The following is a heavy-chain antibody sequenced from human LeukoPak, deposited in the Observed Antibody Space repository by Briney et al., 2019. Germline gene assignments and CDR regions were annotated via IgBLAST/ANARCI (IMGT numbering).Heavy chain of an antibody. CDR1: GYTFTSYA. CDR2: IIPIFGTA. Sequence: SVKVSCKASGYTFTSYAISWVRQAPGQGLEWMGGIIPIFGTANYAQKFQGRVTITADKSTSTAYMELSSLRSEDTAVYYCARDALGYCSGGSCLYYYYYMDVWGKGTTVTVSS. D-gene: IGHD2-15*01. V-gene: IGHV1-69*06. CDR3: ARDALGYCSGGSCLYYYYYMDV. J-gene: IGHJ6*03.